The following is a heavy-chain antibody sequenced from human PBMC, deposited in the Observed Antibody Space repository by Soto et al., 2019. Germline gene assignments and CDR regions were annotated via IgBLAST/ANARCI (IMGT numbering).Heavy chain of an antibody. D-gene: IGHD6-19*01. CDR1: GGSISSAGYS. Sequence: QLQLQESGSVLVKPSQTLSLTCAVSGGSISSAGYSWSWIRQPPGKCLEWIGYIYHSGSTYYNPSLKGRVTISVDRSKIQFSLTLSSVSAADTAVYYLARGLDLNWFDPWGQGTLVTVSS. V-gene: IGHV4-30-2*01. CDR2: IYHSGST. CDR3: ARGLDLNWFDP. J-gene: IGHJ5*02.